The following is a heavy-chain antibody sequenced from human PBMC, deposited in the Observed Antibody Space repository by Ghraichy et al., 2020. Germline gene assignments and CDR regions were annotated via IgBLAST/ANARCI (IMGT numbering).Heavy chain of an antibody. J-gene: IGHJ6*02. D-gene: IGHD4-23*01. Sequence: GGSLRLSCVGSGFTFSGYNMNWVRQSPGKGLEWVSYITTSSRSIFYADSVKGRFTVSRDNAQNSLYLQMNSPRDEDTAVYYCARASKVVRFYYYDGMDVWGQGTTVTVSS. CDR3: ARASKVVRFYYYDGMDV. V-gene: IGHV3-48*02. CDR1: GFTFSGYN. CDR2: ITTSSRSI.